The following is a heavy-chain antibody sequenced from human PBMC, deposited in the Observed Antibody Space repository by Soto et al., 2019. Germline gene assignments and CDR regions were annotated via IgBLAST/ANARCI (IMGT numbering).Heavy chain of an antibody. D-gene: IGHD2-15*01. Sequence: QVPLVQSGAEVKKPGASVKVSCKASGYTFTSYAMHWVRQAPGQRLEWMGWINAGNGNTKYSQKFQGRVTITRDTSASTAYMELSSLRSEDTAVYYCARVGVEATPFDYWGQGTLVTVSS. CDR3: ARVGVEATPFDY. CDR1: GYTFTSYA. J-gene: IGHJ4*02. CDR2: INAGNGNT. V-gene: IGHV1-3*01.